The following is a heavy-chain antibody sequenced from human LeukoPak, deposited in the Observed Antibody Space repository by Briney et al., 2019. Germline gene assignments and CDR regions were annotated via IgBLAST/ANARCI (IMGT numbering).Heavy chain of an antibody. D-gene: IGHD6-19*01. CDR1: GFTFSSYA. CDR2: ISYDGSNK. CDR3: ARDGVIAVADYYFDY. V-gene: IGHV3-30-3*01. Sequence: PGRSLRLSCAASGFTFSSYAMHWVRQAPGKGLEWVAVISYDGSNKYYADSVEGRFTISRDNSKNTLYLQMNSLRAEDTALYYCARDGVIAVADYYFDYWGQGTLVTVSS. J-gene: IGHJ4*02.